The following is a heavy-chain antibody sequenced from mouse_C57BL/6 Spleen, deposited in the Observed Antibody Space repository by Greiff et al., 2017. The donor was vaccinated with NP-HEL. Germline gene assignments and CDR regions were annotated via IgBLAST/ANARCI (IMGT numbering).Heavy chain of an antibody. CDR1: GYTFTSYT. J-gene: IGHJ3*01. D-gene: IGHD1-1*01. CDR2: INPSSGYT. V-gene: IGHV1-4*01. Sequence: QVHVKQSGAELARPGASVKMSCKASGYTFTSYTMHWVKQRPGQGLEWIGYINPSSGYTKYNQKFKDKATLTADKSSSTAYMQLSSLTSEDSAVYYCARSYYYGSSYPDWFAYWGQGTLVTVSA. CDR3: ARSYYYGSSYPDWFAY.